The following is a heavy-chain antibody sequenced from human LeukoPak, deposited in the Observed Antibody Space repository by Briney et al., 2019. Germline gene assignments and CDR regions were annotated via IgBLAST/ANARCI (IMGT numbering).Heavy chain of an antibody. D-gene: IGHD3-22*01. J-gene: IGHJ4*02. Sequence: SETLSLTCTVSGGSISSSGYYWGWIRQAPGKGLEWIGSIYYSGSTYYNPSLKSHVTISVDTPKNQFSLKLSSVTAADTAVYYCARRNYYDSSGFDYWGQGTLVTVSS. CDR2: IYYSGST. V-gene: IGHV4-39*07. CDR3: ARRNYYDSSGFDY. CDR1: GGSISSSGYY.